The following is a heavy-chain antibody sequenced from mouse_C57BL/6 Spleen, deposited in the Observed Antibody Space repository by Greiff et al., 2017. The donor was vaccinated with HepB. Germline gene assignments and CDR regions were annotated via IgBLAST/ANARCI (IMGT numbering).Heavy chain of an antibody. V-gene: IGHV1-22*01. CDR1: GYTFTDYN. J-gene: IGHJ3*01. Sequence: EVQLQQSGPELVKPGASVKMSCKASGYTFTDYNMHWVKQSHGKSLEWLGYINPNNGGTSYNQKFKGKATLPVNKSSSTAYMELRSLTSEDSAVYYCARAEDAYPFAYWGQGTLVTVSA. CDR3: ARAEDAYPFAY. CDR2: INPNNGGT.